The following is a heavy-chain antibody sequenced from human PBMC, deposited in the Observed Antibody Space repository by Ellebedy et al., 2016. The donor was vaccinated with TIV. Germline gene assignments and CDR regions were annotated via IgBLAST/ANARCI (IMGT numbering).Heavy chain of an antibody. CDR2: INWNGGST. V-gene: IGHV3-20*04. CDR1: GFTFDDYG. J-gene: IGHJ6*01. CDR3: ARAHSDMVTHYYGMEV. Sequence: GGSLRLSCAASGFTFDDYGMSWVRQAPGKGLEWVSGINWNGGSTGYADSVKGRFTISRDNAKNSLYLQMNSLRAEDTAVYYCARAHSDMVTHYYGMEVWGQGTTVTVSS. D-gene: IGHD5-18*01.